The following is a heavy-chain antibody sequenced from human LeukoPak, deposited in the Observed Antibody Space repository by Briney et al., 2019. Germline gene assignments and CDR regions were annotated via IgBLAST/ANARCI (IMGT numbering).Heavy chain of an antibody. CDR3: ARDGWQELVTGDDDY. Sequence: GGSLRLSCAASGFTVSSKYMNWVRQAPGKGLEWVSLIYSGGSTYYEDSVKVRFTISRDNYNNTLYFQMNSLRAEDTAVYYCARDGWQELVTGDDDYWGQGTLVTVSS. J-gene: IGHJ4*02. V-gene: IGHV3-53*01. CDR1: GFTVSSKY. CDR2: IYSGGST. D-gene: IGHD6-13*01.